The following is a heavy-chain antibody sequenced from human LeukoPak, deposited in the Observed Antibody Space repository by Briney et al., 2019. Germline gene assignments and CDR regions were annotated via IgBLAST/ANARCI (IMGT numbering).Heavy chain of an antibody. J-gene: IGHJ6*04. CDR2: IYYSGST. V-gene: IGHV4-39*07. D-gene: IGHD3-9*01. Sequence: SETLSLTCTVSGGSISSSSYYWGWICQPPGTGLEWLGSIYYSGSTYYNPSLKSRVTISVDTSKNQFSLKLSSVTAADTAVYYCAREGAFDIWGKGTTVTVSS. CDR3: AREGAFDI. CDR1: GGSISSSSYY.